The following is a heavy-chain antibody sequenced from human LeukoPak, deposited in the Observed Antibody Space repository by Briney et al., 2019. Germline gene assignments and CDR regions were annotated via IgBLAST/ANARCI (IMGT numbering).Heavy chain of an antibody. V-gene: IGHV3-30*02. CDR1: GFTFSSYG. CDR3: AKDTHYCGSGSHFDY. Sequence: GGSLRLSCAASGFTFSSYGMHWVRQAPGKGLEWVAFIRYDGSNKYYADSVKGRFTISRDNSKNTLYLQMNSLRAEDTAVYYCAKDTHYCGSGSHFDYWGQGTLVTVSS. D-gene: IGHD3-10*01. J-gene: IGHJ4*02. CDR2: IRYDGSNK.